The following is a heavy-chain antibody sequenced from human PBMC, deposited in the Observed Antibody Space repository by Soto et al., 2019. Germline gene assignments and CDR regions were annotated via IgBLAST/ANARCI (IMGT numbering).Heavy chain of an antibody. J-gene: IGHJ6*03. CDR2: INSDGSSI. CDR3: GRGGGPPRGYYMDV. CDR1: GFTFSSYW. Sequence: TGGSLRLSCAASGFTFSSYWMHWVRQAPGKGLVWVSRINSDGSSISYADSVKGRFTISRDNAKNTLYLQMNSLRAEETAVYYCGRGGGPPRGYYMDVWGKGTTVTVSS. V-gene: IGHV3-74*01. D-gene: IGHD3-10*01.